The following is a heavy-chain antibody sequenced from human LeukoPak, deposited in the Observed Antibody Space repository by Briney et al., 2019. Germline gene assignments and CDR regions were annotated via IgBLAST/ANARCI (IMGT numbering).Heavy chain of an antibody. V-gene: IGHV1-2*02. J-gene: IGHJ4*02. CDR2: INPNSGGT. CDR1: GYTFTGYY. Sequence: ASVKVSCKASGYTFTGYYIHWVRQAPGQGLEWMGWINPNSGGTNYAQKSQGRSTMARDTSINTAYLELSSLRFDDTAVYYCARDRPGGELVDYWGQGTLVTVSS. D-gene: IGHD1-7*01. CDR3: ARDRPGGELVDY.